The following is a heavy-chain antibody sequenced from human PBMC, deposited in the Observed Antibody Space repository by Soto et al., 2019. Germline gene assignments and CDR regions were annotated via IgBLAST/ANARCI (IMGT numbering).Heavy chain of an antibody. CDR3: TRQRISGDIGV. V-gene: IGHV3-73*01. CDR2: IRSKANSYAT. Sequence: PRGSLRLSCAASGFTFSGSALHWVRQASGKGLEWVGRIRSKANSYATAYAASVKGRFTISRDDSKNTAYLQMNSLKTEDTAMYYCTRQRISGDIGVWGQGTTVTVSS. CDR1: GFTFSGSA. D-gene: IGHD5-12*01. J-gene: IGHJ6*02.